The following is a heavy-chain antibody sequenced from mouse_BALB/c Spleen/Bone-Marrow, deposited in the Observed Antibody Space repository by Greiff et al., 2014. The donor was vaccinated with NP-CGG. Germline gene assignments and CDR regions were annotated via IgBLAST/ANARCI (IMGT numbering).Heavy chain of an antibody. V-gene: IGHV1-18*01. CDR2: INPYNGGT. CDR1: GYSFTGYN. J-gene: IGHJ4*01. Sequence: EVQLQQSGAELVKPGASMKISCKASGYSFTGYNMNWVKQSHGKNLEWIGLINPYNGGTSYNQKFKGKAKLTVDKSSSTAYMQILNLTSEDSAVYYCARRPEYAMDYWGQGTSVTVSS. CDR3: ARRPEYAMDY.